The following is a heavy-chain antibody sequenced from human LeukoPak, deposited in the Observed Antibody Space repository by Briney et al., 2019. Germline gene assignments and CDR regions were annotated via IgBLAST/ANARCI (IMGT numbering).Heavy chain of an antibody. Sequence: GGSLRLSCAASGFTFSSYSMNWVRQAPGKGLEWVATINQNGGVKYVDSVKGRFTISRDNAKTSLFLQMNSLRIDDTAMYYCTRTVNSASDFWGQGTLVTVSS. J-gene: IGHJ4*02. CDR3: TRTVNSASDF. V-gene: IGHV3-7*03. CDR1: GFTFSSYS. D-gene: IGHD4-23*01. CDR2: INQNGGVK.